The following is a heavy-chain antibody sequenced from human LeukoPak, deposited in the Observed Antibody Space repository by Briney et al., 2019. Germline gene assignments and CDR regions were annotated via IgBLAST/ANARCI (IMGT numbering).Heavy chain of an antibody. D-gene: IGHD4-17*01. J-gene: IGHJ4*02. CDR1: GGSFSGYY. CDR3: AREDDYGDYFDY. V-gene: IGHV4-34*01. CDR2: INHSGST. Sequence: SETLSITCAVYGGSFSGYYWSWIRQPPGKGLEWIGEINHSGSTNYNPSLKSRVTISVDTSKNQFSLKLSSVTAADTAVYYCAREDDYGDYFDYWGQGTLVTVSS.